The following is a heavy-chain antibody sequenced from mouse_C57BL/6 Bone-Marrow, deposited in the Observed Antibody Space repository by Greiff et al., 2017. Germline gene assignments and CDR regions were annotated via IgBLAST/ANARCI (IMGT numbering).Heavy chain of an antibody. CDR3: ARGGYYYGSNFDY. V-gene: IGHV5-4*03. D-gene: IGHD1-1*01. Sequence: DVKLVESGGGLVKPGGSLKLSCAASGFTFSSYAMSWVRQTPEKRLEWVATISDGGSYTYYPDNVKGRFTISRDNAKNNLYLQMSHLKSEDTAMYYCARGGYYYGSNFDYWGQGTTLTVSS. CDR2: ISDGGSYT. CDR1: GFTFSSYA. J-gene: IGHJ2*01.